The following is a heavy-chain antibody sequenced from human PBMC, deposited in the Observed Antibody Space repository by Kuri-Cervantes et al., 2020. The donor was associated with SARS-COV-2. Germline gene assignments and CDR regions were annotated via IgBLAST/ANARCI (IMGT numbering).Heavy chain of an antibody. CDR2: ISAYNGNT. Sequence: ASVKVSCKASGYTFTSYGISWVRQAPGQGLEWMGWISAYNGNTNSAQKLQGRVTMTTDTSTSTAYMELRSLRSDDTAVYYCASSIAARGGDAFDIWGQGTMVTVSS. J-gene: IGHJ3*02. CDR3: ASSIAARGGDAFDI. D-gene: IGHD6-6*01. V-gene: IGHV1-18*04. CDR1: GYTFTSYG.